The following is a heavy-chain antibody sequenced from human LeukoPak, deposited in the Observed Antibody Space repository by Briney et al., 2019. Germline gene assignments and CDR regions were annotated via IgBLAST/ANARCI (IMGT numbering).Heavy chain of an antibody. J-gene: IGHJ4*02. Sequence: PGRSLRLSCAASGFTFSSYGMHWVRQAPGKGLEWVAVIWYDGSNKYYADSVKGRFTISRDNSKNTLYLQMNSLRAEDTAVYYCARDREYCSSASCLYYFDYWGQETLVTVSS. D-gene: IGHD2-2*01. V-gene: IGHV3-33*01. CDR3: ARDREYCSSASCLYYFDY. CDR1: GFTFSSYG. CDR2: IWYDGSNK.